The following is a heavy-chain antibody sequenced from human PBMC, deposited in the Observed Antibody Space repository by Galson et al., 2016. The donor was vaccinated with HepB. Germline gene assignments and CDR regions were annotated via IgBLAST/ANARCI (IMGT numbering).Heavy chain of an antibody. CDR2: ISTHSGKT. Sequence: SVKVSCKASGYTFTSYGVSWVRQAPGQGLEWMGWISTHSGKTYYSQQFQDRVTLTTDTSTSTVYMELKSLRKDDAAVYYCARDFRLAAGGTSYFHHWGQGTLVTVSS. CDR3: ARDFRLAAGGTSYFHH. V-gene: IGHV1-18*01. CDR1: GYTFTSYG. J-gene: IGHJ1*01. D-gene: IGHD3-16*01.